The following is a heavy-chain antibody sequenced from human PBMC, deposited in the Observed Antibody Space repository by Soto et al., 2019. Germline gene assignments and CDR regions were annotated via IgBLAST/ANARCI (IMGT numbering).Heavy chain of an antibody. D-gene: IGHD2-2*01. V-gene: IGHV3-33*03. CDR1: GITFSGYG. J-gene: IGHJ6*02. Sequence: SLRLSCAASGITFSGYGMHWVRQAPGKGLEWVAVIWYYGNKKYYADSVKGRFTISRDNSKNTLYLQMNSLRAEDTAVYYCAKRGDIVEVSRTFVGYGMDVWGQGTTVTVSS. CDR3: AKRGDIVEVSRTFVGYGMDV. CDR2: IWYYGNKK.